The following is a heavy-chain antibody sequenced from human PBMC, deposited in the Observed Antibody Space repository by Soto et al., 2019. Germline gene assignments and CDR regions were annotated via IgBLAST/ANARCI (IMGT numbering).Heavy chain of an antibody. V-gene: IGHV1-58*01. Sequence: EASVKVSCKASGFTFTSSAVQWVRQARGQRLEWIGWIVVGSGNTNYAQKFQERVTITRDMSTSTAYMELSSLRSEDTAVYYCAADRSFRYSYGSIARPRGYFDYWGQGTLVTVSS. CDR1: GFTFTSSA. J-gene: IGHJ4*02. CDR3: AADRSFRYSYGSIARPRGYFDY. D-gene: IGHD5-18*01. CDR2: IVVGSGNT.